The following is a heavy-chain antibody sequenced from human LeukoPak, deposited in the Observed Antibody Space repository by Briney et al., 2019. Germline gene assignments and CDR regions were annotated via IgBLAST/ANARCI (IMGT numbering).Heavy chain of an antibody. D-gene: IGHD3-22*01. CDR2: VYSGGTI. CDR3: ARGYGVRGGYEHWFDL. J-gene: IGHJ5*02. Sequence: SETLSFTVTVLGGSISTSYWGWIGQPAGGGLEWIGHVYSGGTINYNPSLRSGVTMSIDTFKNQFSMRLTSMTAADTAVYYCARGYGVRGGYEHWFDLWGQGTLVTVSS. CDR1: GGSISTSY. V-gene: IGHV4-4*07.